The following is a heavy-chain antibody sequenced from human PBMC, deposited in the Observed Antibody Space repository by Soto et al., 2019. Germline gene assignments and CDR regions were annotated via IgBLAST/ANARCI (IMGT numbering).Heavy chain of an antibody. CDR2: IYYNGNT. CDR3: ARHGPLTNNWNQLNY. V-gene: IGHV4-39*01. D-gene: IGHD1-1*01. Sequence: QLQLQESGPGLVKPSETLSLTCTVSGGSISRSPYYWAWIRKPPGKGLQWIGNIYYNGNTFYNPSSKSRVTISIYTSKSQFSLGLSSVTASDTAVYYCARHGPLTNNWNQLNYWGQGTLVTVSS. J-gene: IGHJ4*02. CDR1: GGSISRSPYY.